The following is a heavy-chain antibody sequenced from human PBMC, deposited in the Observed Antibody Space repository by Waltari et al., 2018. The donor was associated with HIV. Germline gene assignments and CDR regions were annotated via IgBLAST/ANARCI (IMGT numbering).Heavy chain of an antibody. CDR2: IHHSGST. J-gene: IGHJ5*02. CDR3: AGEVGYCSGGTCYSGWFDP. Sequence: QVQLQESGPGLVKPSETLPLTCAVSCYPTSRGYYWGWIRQPPGKGLEWIGSIHHSGSTYYNPSLKSRVTLSVDTSKNHFSLKLNSVTAADKAVYYCAGEVGYCSGGTCYSGWFDPWGQGTLVTVSS. CDR1: CYPTSRGYY. D-gene: IGHD2-15*01. V-gene: IGHV4-38-2*01.